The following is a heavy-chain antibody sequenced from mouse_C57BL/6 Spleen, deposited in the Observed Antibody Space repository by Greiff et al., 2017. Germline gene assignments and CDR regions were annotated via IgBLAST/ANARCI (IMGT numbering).Heavy chain of an antibody. J-gene: IGHJ2*01. CDR3: ARNYYGSSSVDY. CDR1: GFSLTSYA. Sequence: VKLMESGPGLVAPSQSLSITCTVSGFSLTSYAISWVRQPPGKGLEWLGVLWTGGGTNYTSALKSRLRLSKDNSKSQVFLKMNSLQTDDTARYYCARNYYGSSSVDYWGQGTTLTVSS. CDR2: LWTGGGT. D-gene: IGHD1-1*01. V-gene: IGHV2-9-1*01.